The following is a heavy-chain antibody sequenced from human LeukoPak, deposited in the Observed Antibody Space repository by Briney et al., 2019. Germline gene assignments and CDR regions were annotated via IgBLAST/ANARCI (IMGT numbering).Heavy chain of an antibody. Sequence: PSETLSLTCTVSGCSISSYYWSWIRQPAGKGLEWIGRIYTSGSTNYNPSLKSRVTMSVDTSKNQFSLKLSSVTAADTAVYYCAREKSSGWYGDAFDIWGQGTMVTVSS. J-gene: IGHJ3*02. CDR3: AREKSSGWYGDAFDI. V-gene: IGHV4-4*07. D-gene: IGHD6-19*01. CDR1: GCSISSYY. CDR2: IYTSGST.